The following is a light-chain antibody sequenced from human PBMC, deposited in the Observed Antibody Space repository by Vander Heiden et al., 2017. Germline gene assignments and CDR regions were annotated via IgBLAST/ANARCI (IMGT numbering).Light chain of an antibody. CDR2: EGS. CDR3: CSYAGSSTLV. Sequence: QSALTQPASVSGSPGQSITISCTGTSSDVGSYNLVSWYQQHPGKAPKLMIYEGSTRPSGVSNRFSGSKSGNTASLTISGLQAEDDADYYCCSYAGSSTLVFGGGTKLTVL. V-gene: IGLV2-23*01. J-gene: IGLJ2*01. CDR1: SSDVGSYNL.